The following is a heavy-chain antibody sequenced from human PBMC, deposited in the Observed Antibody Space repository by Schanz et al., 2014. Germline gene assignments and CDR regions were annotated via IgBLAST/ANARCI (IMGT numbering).Heavy chain of an antibody. V-gene: IGHV3-53*01. J-gene: IGHJ6*02. Sequence: EMQLVESGGGLIQPWGSLRLSCAASGFTVTSYYMSWVRQAPGKGLEWVSVIYSGDNTYYADSVKGRFTISRDNSKNTVYPQMNSLRAEDTAVYFCASLIGTTSAHFYGMDVWGQGTTVTVSS. D-gene: IGHD1-7*01. CDR2: IYSGDNT. CDR1: GFTVTSYY. CDR3: ASLIGTTSAHFYGMDV.